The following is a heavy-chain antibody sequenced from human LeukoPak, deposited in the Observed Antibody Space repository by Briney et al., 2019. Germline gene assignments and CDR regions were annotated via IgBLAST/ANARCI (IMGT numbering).Heavy chain of an antibody. J-gene: IGHJ1*01. V-gene: IGHV3-23*01. CDR3: AKGGSIVVVPAAEH. D-gene: IGHD2-2*01. Sequence: AGGSLRLSCAASGFSFSNYAMTWVRQAPGKGLEWVSAISGSGDSTYYADSVKGRFTISRDNSKNTLYLQMISLRAEDTAVYYCAKGGSIVVVPAAEHWGQGRLVTVSS. CDR1: GFSFSNYA. CDR2: ISGSGDST.